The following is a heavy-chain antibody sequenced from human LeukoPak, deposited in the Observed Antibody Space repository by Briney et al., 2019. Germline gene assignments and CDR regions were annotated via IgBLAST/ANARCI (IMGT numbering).Heavy chain of an antibody. Sequence: PPGGSLRLSCEASGFTFNGHWMHWVRQAPGRGLVWVSLINGDGSTISYADSVKGRFTISRDNAKNRLYLQMNSLGAEDTAVYYCASTIGSAGTQYWGQGTLVTVSS. V-gene: IGHV3-74*01. CDR3: ASTIGSAGTQY. D-gene: IGHD6-13*01. CDR2: INGDGSTI. J-gene: IGHJ4*02. CDR1: GFTFNGHW.